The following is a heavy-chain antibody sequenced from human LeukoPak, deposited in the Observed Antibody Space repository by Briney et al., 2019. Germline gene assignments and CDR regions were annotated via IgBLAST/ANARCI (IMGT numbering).Heavy chain of an antibody. J-gene: IGHJ6*02. V-gene: IGHV5-51*01. CDR3: ARSPDYGDYRGYYYYGMDV. D-gene: IGHD4-17*01. CDR2: IYPGDSDT. CDR1: GYSFTSYW. Sequence: GESLKISCQGSGYSFTSYWIGWVRQMPGKGLEWMGIIYPGDSDTRYSPSFQGQVTISADKSISTAYLQWSSLKASDTAMYYCARSPDYGDYRGYYYYGMDVWGQGTTVTVSS.